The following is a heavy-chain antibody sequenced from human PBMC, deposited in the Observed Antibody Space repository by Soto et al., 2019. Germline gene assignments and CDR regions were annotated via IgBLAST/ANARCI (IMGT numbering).Heavy chain of an antibody. CDR2: ISASGGST. CDR3: AKDLSYQWLAHAN. CDR1: GFTFSSNA. J-gene: IGHJ4*02. V-gene: IGHV3-23*01. Sequence: GGSLRLSCAASGFTFSSNAMSWVRQAPGKGLEWVSVISASGGSTYYAESVKGRFTISRDNSKNTLYLQMNSLRVEDTAVYYCAKDLSYQWLAHANWGQGTLVTVSS. D-gene: IGHD6-19*01.